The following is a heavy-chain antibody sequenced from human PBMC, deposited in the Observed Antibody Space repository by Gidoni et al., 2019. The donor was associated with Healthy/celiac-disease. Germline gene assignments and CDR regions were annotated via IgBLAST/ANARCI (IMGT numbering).Heavy chain of an antibody. CDR1: GFTFSSYS. CDR3: ARPPPSCSGGSCYSGGDY. CDR2: ISSSSSYI. J-gene: IGHJ4*02. Sequence: EVQLVESGGGLVKPGGSLRLSCAASGFTFSSYSMNGVRQAPGKGLEWVSSISSSSSYIYYADSVKGRFTISRDNAKNSLYLQMNSLRAEDTAVYYCARPPPSCSGGSCYSGGDYWGQGTLVTVSS. D-gene: IGHD2-15*01. V-gene: IGHV3-21*01.